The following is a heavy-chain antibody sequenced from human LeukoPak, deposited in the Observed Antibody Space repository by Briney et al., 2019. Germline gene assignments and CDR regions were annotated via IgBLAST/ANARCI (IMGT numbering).Heavy chain of an antibody. CDR3: ARDLRVVVTARGFDY. CDR2: ISWNSGSI. CDR1: GFTFDDYA. V-gene: IGHV3-9*01. Sequence: GRSLRLSCAASGFTFDDYAMHWVRQAPGKGLEWVSGISWNSGSIGYADSVKGRFTISRDNAKNSLYLQMNSLRAEDTAVYYCARDLRVVVTARGFDYWGQGTLVTVSS. D-gene: IGHD2-21*02. J-gene: IGHJ4*02.